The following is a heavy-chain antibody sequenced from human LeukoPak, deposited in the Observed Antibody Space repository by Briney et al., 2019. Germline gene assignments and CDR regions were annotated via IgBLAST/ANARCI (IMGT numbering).Heavy chain of an antibody. V-gene: IGHV3-30*02. CDR2: IRYDGSNK. J-gene: IGHJ4*02. CDR1: GFSFTSYA. D-gene: IGHD1-26*01. Sequence: PGGSLRLSCAASGFSFTSYAMSWVRQAPGKGLEWVAFIRYDGSNKYYADSVKGRFTISRDNSKNTLYLQMNSLRAEDTAVYYCARGRFRWELEIRDFDYWGQGTLVTVSS. CDR3: ARGRFRWELEIRDFDY.